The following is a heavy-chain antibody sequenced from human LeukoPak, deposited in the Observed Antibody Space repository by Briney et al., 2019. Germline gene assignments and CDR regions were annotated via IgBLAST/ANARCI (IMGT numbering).Heavy chain of an antibody. J-gene: IGHJ3*02. CDR2: IIPIFGTA. Sequence: SVKVSCKASGGTFSSYAISWVRQAPGQGLEWMGGIIPIFGTANYAQKFQGRVTITTDESTGTAYMELSSLRSEDTAVYYCARAYCGGDCYPALDAFDIWGQGTMVTVSS. CDR3: ARAYCGGDCYPALDAFDI. V-gene: IGHV1-69*05. D-gene: IGHD2-21*02. CDR1: GGTFSSYA.